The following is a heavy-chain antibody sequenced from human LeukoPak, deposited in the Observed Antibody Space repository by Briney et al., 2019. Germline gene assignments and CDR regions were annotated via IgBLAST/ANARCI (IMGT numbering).Heavy chain of an antibody. CDR2: ISWNSGSI. CDR3: AKGPYASADYYYYYYMDV. J-gene: IGHJ6*03. Sequence: GRSLRLSCAASGFTFDDYAMHWVRQAPGKGLEWVSGISWNSGSIGYADSVKGRFTISRDNSKNTLCLQMNSLRAEDTAVYYCAKGPYASADYYYYYYMDVWGKGTTVTVSS. CDR1: GFTFDDYA. V-gene: IGHV3-9*01.